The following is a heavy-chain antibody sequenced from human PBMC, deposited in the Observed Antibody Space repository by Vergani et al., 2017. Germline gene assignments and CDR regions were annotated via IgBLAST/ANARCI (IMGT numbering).Heavy chain of an antibody. J-gene: IGHJ2*01. D-gene: IGHD2-2*01. V-gene: IGHV4-59*01. CDR3: AKDIPLEGCSSTSCYMDFDL. CDR2: IYYSGST. Sequence: QVQLQESGPGLVKPSETLSLTCTVSGGSISSYYWSWIRQPPGKGLEWIGYIYYSGSTNYNPSLKSRVTISVDTSKNPFSLKLSSVTAADTAVYYCAKDIPLEGCSSTSCYMDFDLWGRGTLVTVSS. CDR1: GGSISSYY.